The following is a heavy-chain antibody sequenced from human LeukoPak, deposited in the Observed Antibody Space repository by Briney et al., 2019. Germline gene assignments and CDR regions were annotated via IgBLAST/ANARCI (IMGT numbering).Heavy chain of an antibody. D-gene: IGHD4-23*01. CDR2: ISYDGSNK. CDR1: GFTFSSYG. Sequence: GGSLRLSCAASGFTFSSYGMHWVRQAPGKGLEWVAVISYDGSNKYYADSVKGRFTISRDNSKNTLYLQMNSLRAEDTAVYYCAKIHHESLTTVVTPSFDYWGQGTLVTVSS. J-gene: IGHJ4*02. CDR3: AKIHHESLTTVVTPSFDY. V-gene: IGHV3-30*18.